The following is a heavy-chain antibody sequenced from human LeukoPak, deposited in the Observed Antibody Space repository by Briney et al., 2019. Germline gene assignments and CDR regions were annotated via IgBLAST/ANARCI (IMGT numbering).Heavy chain of an antibody. CDR2: ISGSGGST. CDR1: GFTFSSYA. D-gene: IGHD3-22*01. CDR3: AIGGAENYYDSSGYLWDLGY. Sequence: GGSLRLSCAASGFTFSSYAMSWVRQAPGKGLEWVSAISGSGGSTYYADSVKGRFTISRDNSKNTLYLQMNSLRAEDTAVYYCAIGGAENYYDSSGYLWDLGYWGQGTLVTVSS. J-gene: IGHJ4*02. V-gene: IGHV3-23*01.